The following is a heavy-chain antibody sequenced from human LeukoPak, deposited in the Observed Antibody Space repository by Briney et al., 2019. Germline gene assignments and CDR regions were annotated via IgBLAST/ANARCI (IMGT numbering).Heavy chain of an antibody. D-gene: IGHD4-17*01. CDR3: VRDLSGHYSFDH. CDR1: GLTFRNAW. Sequence: GGSLRLSCAASGLTFRNAWMSWVRQAPGKGLEWVGHIKSETDGGTTDYAAPVKGRFTISRDDSKNTLYLQMSSLRPEDSALYYCVRDLSGHYSFDHWGQGALVTVSS. J-gene: IGHJ4*02. CDR2: IKSETDGGTT. V-gene: IGHV3-15*01.